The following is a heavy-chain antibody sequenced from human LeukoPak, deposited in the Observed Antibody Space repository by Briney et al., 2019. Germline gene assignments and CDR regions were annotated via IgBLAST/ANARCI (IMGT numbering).Heavy chain of an antibody. D-gene: IGHD4-17*01. CDR3: AREGDYGGNSGGAFDI. Sequence: PGGSLRLSCTVSGFMFTGYGMHWVRQAPGKGLEWVAVIWYDGSKEYYADSVKGRFTISRDISNNTLYLQMNSLRAEDTAVYYCAREGDYGGNSGGAFDIWGQGTMVTVSS. CDR1: GFMFTGYG. V-gene: IGHV3-33*01. J-gene: IGHJ3*02. CDR2: IWYDGSKE.